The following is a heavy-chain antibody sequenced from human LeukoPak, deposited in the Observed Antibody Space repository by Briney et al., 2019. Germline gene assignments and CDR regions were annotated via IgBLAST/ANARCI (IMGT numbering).Heavy chain of an antibody. Sequence: GGSLRLSCTASGFTFSTYSMNWVRQAPGKGLEWVSSISSSSSYIYYADSVKGRFTISRDNAKNSLYLQMNSLRAEDTAVYYCARDSNWNYDYWGQGTLVTVSS. V-gene: IGHV3-21*01. J-gene: IGHJ4*02. CDR2: ISSSSSYI. CDR3: ARDSNWNYDY. CDR1: GFTFSTYS. D-gene: IGHD1-1*01.